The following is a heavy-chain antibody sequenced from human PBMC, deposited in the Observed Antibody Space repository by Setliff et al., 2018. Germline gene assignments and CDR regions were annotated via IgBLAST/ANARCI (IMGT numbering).Heavy chain of an antibody. CDR2: IYPGDSDT. CDR1: GYSFTSYW. Sequence: PGESLKISCKGSGYSFTSYWIGWVRQMPGKGLEWMGIIYPGDSDTRYSPSFQGQVTISADKSVSTAYLQWSSLKASDTAMHHCARHADYYDSSGYSVNDAFDIWGQGTMVTVSS. J-gene: IGHJ3*02. V-gene: IGHV5-51*01. D-gene: IGHD3-22*01. CDR3: ARHADYYDSSGYSVNDAFDI.